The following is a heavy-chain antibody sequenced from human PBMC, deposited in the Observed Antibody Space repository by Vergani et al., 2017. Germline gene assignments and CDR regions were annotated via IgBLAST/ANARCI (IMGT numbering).Heavy chain of an antibody. Sequence: QVQLQESGPGVVKPSQTLSLPFSVSGVSLISGDPCLPWIRQRPGKGLEWIGYIFYSGTTYDNPSLRSRLTISVDTSQNQFSLKLRSVTAADTAVYYCARVDTQVPATSHFYYMDVWGKGTTVVVSS. J-gene: IGHJ6*03. D-gene: IGHD6-25*01. CDR2: IFYSGTT. CDR1: GVSLISGDPC. V-gene: IGHV4-31*03. CDR3: ARVDTQVPATSHFYYMDV.